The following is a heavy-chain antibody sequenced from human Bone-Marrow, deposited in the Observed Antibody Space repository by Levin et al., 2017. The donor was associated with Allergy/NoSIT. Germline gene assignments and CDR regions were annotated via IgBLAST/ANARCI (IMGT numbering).Heavy chain of an antibody. V-gene: IGHV4-59*01. CDR1: GGSMNTYY. D-gene: IGHD6-19*01. Sequence: PSETLSLTCSVSGGSMNTYYWSWIRQTPGKGLEWIGYVYSTGTATYHHSLKGRVTISVDTSNNQFSLKLTSVTEADTAVYYCARVGDSSGWGPQFDNWGQGTLVTVST. J-gene: IGHJ4*02. CDR2: VYSTGTA. CDR3: ARVGDSSGWGPQFDN.